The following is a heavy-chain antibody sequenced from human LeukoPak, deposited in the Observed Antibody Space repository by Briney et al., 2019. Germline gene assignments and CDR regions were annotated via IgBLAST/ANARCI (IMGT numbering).Heavy chain of an antibody. CDR2: INDSGRI. D-gene: IGHD1-7*01. J-gene: IGHJ6*03. Sequence: PSYTLSLTCAVCGGSFSNYYWIWLRQPPGRGLEGIGEINDSGRINYNPSIMSRVPVPVDTSKNHFSLRLTFVPATDTAVYYCARRWNYGRNYYIDVWGNGATVSVSS. CDR3: ARRWNYGRNYYIDV. CDR1: GGSFSNYY. V-gene: IGHV4-34*01.